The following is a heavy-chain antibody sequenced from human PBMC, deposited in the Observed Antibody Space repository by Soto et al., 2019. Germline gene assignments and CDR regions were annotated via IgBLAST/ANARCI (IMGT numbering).Heavy chain of an antibody. D-gene: IGHD3-22*01. V-gene: IGHV1-18*04. CDR1: GYTFTSYG. CDR3: ALDNYDSSGYYYYGMDV. Sequence: ASVKVSCKASGYTFTSYGISWVRQAPGQGLEWMGWISAYNGNTNYAQKLQGRVTMTTDTSASTAYMELRSLRSDDTAVYYCALDNYDSSGYYYYGMDVWGQGTTVTVSS. CDR2: ISAYNGNT. J-gene: IGHJ6*02.